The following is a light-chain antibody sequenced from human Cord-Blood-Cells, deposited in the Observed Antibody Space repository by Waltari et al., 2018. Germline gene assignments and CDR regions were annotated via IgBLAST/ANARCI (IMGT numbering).Light chain of an antibody. CDR2: GAS. Sequence: EIVMTQSPATLSVXXXXXXXLACRASQSVSSNLAWYQQKPGQAPRLLIYGASTRATGIPARFSGSGSGTEFTLTISSLQSEDFAVYYCQQYNNWLRTFGQGTKVEIK. V-gene: IGKV3-15*01. CDR3: QQYNNWLRT. J-gene: IGKJ1*01. CDR1: QSVSSN.